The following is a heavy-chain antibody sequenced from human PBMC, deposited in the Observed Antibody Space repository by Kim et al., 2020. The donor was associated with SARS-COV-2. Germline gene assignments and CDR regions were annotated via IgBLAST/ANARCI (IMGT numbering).Heavy chain of an antibody. CDR3: AKESPDSSGYWGGMGYYYYGMDV. CDR1: GFTFSSYA. V-gene: IGHV3-23*03. D-gene: IGHD3-22*01. CDR2: IYSGGSST. J-gene: IGHJ6*02. Sequence: GGSLRLSCAASGFTFSSYAMSWVRQAPGKGLEWVSVIYSGGSSTYYADSVKGRFTISRDNSKNTLYLQMNSLRAEDTAVYYCAKESPDSSGYWGGMGYYYYGMDVWGQGTTVTVSS.